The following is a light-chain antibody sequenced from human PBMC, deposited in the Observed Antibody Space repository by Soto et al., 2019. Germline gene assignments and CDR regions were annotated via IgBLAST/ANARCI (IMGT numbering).Light chain of an antibody. CDR1: QSVSSSY. CDR3: HQYDSSPST. J-gene: IGKJ1*01. CDR2: GAY. V-gene: IGKV3-20*01. Sequence: EIVLTQSPGTLSLSPGERATLSCRASQSVSSSYLAWYQQKPGQAPRLLIYGAYSRATGIQDRFSGSGSGTDFTLTIRRLEPEDFAVYYCHQYDSSPSTFGQGTKVDIK.